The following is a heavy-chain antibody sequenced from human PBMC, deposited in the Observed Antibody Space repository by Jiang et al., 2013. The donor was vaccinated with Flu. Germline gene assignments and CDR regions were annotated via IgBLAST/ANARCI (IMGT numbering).Heavy chain of an antibody. CDR3: ARNFWSGYYTGDGWFDP. CDR2: MNPNSGNT. V-gene: IGHV1-8*01. D-gene: IGHD3-3*01. Sequence: GAEVKKPGSSVKVSCKASGYTFTSYDINWVRQATGQGLEWMGWMNPNSGNTGYAQKSQGRVTMTRNTSISTAYMELSSLRSEDTAVYYCARNFWSGYYTGDGWFDPWGQETLVTVSS. CDR1: GYTFTSYD. J-gene: IGHJ5*02.